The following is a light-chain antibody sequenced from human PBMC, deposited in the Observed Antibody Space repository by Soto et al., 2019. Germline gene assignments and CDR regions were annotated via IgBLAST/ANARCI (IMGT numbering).Light chain of an antibody. V-gene: IGLV2-8*01. CDR3: TSYAGSKLRV. CDR2: DVT. CDR1: SSDVGGYDY. Sequence: SVLTQPPSASGSPGQSVTISCTGTSSDVGGYDYVSWFQHHPGKAPKLIIYDVTKRPSGVPDRFSGSKSDNTASLTVSGLQAEDEADYFCTSYAGSKLRVFGGGTKLTVL. J-gene: IGLJ2*01.